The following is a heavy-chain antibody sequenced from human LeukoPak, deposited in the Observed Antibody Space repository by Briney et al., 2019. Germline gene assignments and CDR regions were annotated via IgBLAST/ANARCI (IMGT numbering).Heavy chain of an antibody. V-gene: IGHV3-20*04. CDR3: AKGYYDILTDWGYFDY. D-gene: IGHD3-9*01. CDR1: GFTFDDYG. J-gene: IGHJ4*02. Sequence: PGGSLRLSCAASGFTFDDYGMSWVRQAPGKGLEWVSSIKWNGGSTGYADSVKGRFTISRDNAKNSLYLQMNSLRAEDMALYYCAKGYYDILTDWGYFDYWGQGSLVTVSS. CDR2: IKWNGGST.